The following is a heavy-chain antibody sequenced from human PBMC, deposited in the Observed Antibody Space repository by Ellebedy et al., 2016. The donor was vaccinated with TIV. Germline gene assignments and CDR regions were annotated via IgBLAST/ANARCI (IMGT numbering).Heavy chain of an antibody. CDR2: INHSGST. D-gene: IGHD2-15*01. J-gene: IGHJ4*02. V-gene: IGHV4-34*01. Sequence: SETLSLTXAVYGGSFSGYYWSWIRQPPGKGLEWIGEINHSGSTNYNPSLKSRVTISVDTSKNQFSLKLSSVTAADTAVYYCARGLDVVVVAATRAPFDYWGQGTLVTVSS. CDR1: GGSFSGYY. CDR3: ARGLDVVVVAATRAPFDY.